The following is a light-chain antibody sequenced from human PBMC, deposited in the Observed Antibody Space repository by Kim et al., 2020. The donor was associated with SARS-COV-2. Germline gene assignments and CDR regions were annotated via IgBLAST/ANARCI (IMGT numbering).Light chain of an antibody. V-gene: IGLV3-21*02. CDR1: NIETKN. CDR2: FND. J-gene: IGLJ7*01. Sequence: SYELTQPPSLSSPPGYTARIVCGGDNIETKNVHWYQQRPGQAPVLVVRFNDDRPSGIPGRFSGSNSGNTATLTIASVEAGDEADYFCQVCAGTDDHPVFGGGTQLTVL. CDR3: QVCAGTDDHPV.